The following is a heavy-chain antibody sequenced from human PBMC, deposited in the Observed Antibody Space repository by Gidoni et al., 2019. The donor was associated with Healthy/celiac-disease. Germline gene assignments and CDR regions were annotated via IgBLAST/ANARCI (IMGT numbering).Heavy chain of an antibody. D-gene: IGHD3-22*01. CDR1: GFTFSSCS. J-gene: IGHJ6*02. CDR2: ISSSSSTI. CDR3: ARDRVITMIVVVIQNPYYYYGMDV. V-gene: IGHV3-48*02. Sequence: EVQLVEYGGGLVQPGGSLRLSCAASGFTFSSCSMNWFRPAPGKVLEWVSYISSSSSTIYYADSVKGRFTISRDNAKNSLYLQMNSLRDEDTAVYYCARDRVITMIVVVIQNPYYYYGMDVWGQGTTVTVSS.